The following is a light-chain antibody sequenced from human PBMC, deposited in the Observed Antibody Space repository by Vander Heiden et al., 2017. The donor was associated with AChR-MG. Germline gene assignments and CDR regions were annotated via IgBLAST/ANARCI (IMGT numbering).Light chain of an antibody. Sequence: QAVVTQEPSLTVSPGGTVTPTCGSTPGAVPSGHYPYWFQQKPGQAPRTLIYDTSNKHSWTPAGFSGSLLGGQAALTLSGAQPEDEAEYYCLLSDSGARVFGGGTKLTVL. CDR2: DTS. J-gene: IGLJ2*01. V-gene: IGLV7-46*01. CDR3: LLSDSGARV. CDR1: PGAVPSGHY.